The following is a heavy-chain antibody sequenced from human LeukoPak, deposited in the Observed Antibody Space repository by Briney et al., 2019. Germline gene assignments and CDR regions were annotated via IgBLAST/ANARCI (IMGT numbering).Heavy chain of an antibody. CDR3: ARGHLRILDY. CDR1: GGSISSSSYY. J-gene: IGHJ4*02. Sequence: SETLSLTCTVSGGSISSSSYYWGWIRQPPGKGLEWIGEINHSGSTNYNPSLKSRVTISVDTSKNQFSLKLSSVTAADTAVYYCARGHLRILDYWGQGTLVTVSS. D-gene: IGHD3-16*01. CDR2: INHSGST. V-gene: IGHV4-39*07.